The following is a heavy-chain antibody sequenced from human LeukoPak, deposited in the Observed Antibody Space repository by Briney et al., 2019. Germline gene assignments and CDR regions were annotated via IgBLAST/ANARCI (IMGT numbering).Heavy chain of an antibody. CDR3: ARDSTYYDFWNPFDP. J-gene: IGHJ5*02. CDR1: GFTLGTFW. V-gene: IGHV3-7*01. Sequence: GGSLRLSCEASGFTLGTFWMSWVRQAPGKGLEWVANIKQDESEKYYADSVKGRFTISRDNSKNTLYLQMNSLRAEDTAVYYCARDSTYYDFWNPFDPWGQGTLVTVSS. CDR2: IKQDESEK. D-gene: IGHD3-3*01.